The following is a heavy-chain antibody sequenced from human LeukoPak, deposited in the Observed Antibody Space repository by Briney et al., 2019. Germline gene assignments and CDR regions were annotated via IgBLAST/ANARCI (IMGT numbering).Heavy chain of an antibody. Sequence: SETLSLTCTVSGGSISSHYWSWIRQSPGKGLEWIGFMHYRWNTNSNPSLRSRVTISMDTSKNQFSLKMSSVTAADTAVYYCARDSPFEWDVFGDSFDIWGQGTVVTVSS. J-gene: IGHJ3*02. D-gene: IGHD1-26*01. CDR1: GGSISSHY. CDR3: ARDSPFEWDVFGDSFDI. CDR2: MHYRWNT. V-gene: IGHV4-59*11.